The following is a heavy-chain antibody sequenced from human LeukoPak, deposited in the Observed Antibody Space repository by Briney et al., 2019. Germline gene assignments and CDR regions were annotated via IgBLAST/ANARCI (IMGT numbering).Heavy chain of an antibody. V-gene: IGHV3-21*01. J-gene: IGHJ1*01. CDR3: ARDLSLEIQH. CDR1: GFTFSSYS. Sequence: AGGSLRLSCAASGFTFSSYSMNWVRQAPGKGLEWVSSISSSSSYIYYADSVKGRFTISRDNAKNSLYLQMNSLRAEDTAVYYCARDLSLEIQHWGQGTLVTVSS. CDR2: ISSSSSYI.